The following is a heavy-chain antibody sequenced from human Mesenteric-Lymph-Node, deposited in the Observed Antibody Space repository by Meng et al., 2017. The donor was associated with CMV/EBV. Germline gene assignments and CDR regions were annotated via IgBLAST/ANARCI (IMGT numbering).Heavy chain of an antibody. CDR2: IKHNGST. D-gene: IGHD1-14*01. Sequence: QVQLQQWGVELLKPSETRSLTYTLFGGSFSAYYWSWIRQHPGKGLGWIGEIKHNGSTNYNPSLKSRITISVDTSKNQFSLKLTSVPAADTAVYFCASLAPLNNTKDKIPSGYWGQGTLVTVSS. J-gene: IGHJ4*02. V-gene: IGHV4-34*01. CDR3: ASLAPLNNTKDKIPSGY. CDR1: GGSFSAYY.